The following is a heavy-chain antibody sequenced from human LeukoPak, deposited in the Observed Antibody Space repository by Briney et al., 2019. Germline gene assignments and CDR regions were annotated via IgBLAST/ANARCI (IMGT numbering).Heavy chain of an antibody. Sequence: PGGSLRLSCAASGFTFSSYWMSWVRQAPGKGLEWVANIKQDGSEKYYVDSVKGRYTISRDNAKNSLYLQMNSLRAEDTAVYYCVRELLRYFDWLTDAFDIWGQGTMVTVSS. CDR3: VRELLRYFDWLTDAFDI. CDR1: GFTFSSYW. CDR2: IKQDGSEK. J-gene: IGHJ3*02. D-gene: IGHD3-9*01. V-gene: IGHV3-7*01.